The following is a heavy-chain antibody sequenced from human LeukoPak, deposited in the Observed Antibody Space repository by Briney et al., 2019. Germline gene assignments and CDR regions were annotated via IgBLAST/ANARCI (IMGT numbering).Heavy chain of an antibody. Sequence: ASVKVSCKASGYTFTGYYMHWVRQAPGQGLEWMGWINPNSGGTNYAQKFQGRVTMTRDTSISTAYMELSRLRSDDTAVYYCARDLWSNMGSGQYWGQGTLVTVSS. CDR1: GYTFTGYY. CDR2: INPNSGGT. CDR3: ARDLWSNMGSGQY. V-gene: IGHV1-2*02. D-gene: IGHD2-15*01. J-gene: IGHJ4*02.